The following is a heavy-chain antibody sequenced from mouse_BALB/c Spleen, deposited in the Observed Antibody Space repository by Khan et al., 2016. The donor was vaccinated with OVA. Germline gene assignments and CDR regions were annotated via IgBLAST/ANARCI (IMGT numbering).Heavy chain of an antibody. CDR3: ARGYDFFAY. V-gene: IGHV1-26*01. CDR1: GYSFTNYY. D-gene: IGHD2-14*01. Sequence: EVELVESGPDLVKPGASVKMSCKASGYSFTNYYVNWVKQSHGKSLECIGRVNPNTGNTNYNQKFKGKAILIVDTSSSKAYMEIRGLTSEDSAVYYCARGYDFFAYWGQGTLVTVSA. CDR2: VNPNTGNT. J-gene: IGHJ3*01.